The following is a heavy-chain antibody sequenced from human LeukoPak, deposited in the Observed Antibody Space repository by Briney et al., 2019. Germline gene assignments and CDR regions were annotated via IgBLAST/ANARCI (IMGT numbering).Heavy chain of an antibody. CDR1: GGTFSSYA. CDR2: ISAYNGNT. D-gene: IGHD1-26*01. CDR3: ARVSHYPY. Sequence: ASVNVSCKASGGTFSSYAISWVRQATGQGLEWMGWISAYNGNTNYAQKLQGRVTMTTDTSTSTAYMELRSLRSDDTAVYYCARVSHYPYWGQGTLVTVSS. V-gene: IGHV1-18*01. J-gene: IGHJ4*02.